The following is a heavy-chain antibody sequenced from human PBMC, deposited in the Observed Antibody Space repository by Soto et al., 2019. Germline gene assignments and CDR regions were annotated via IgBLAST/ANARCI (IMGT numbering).Heavy chain of an antibody. J-gene: IGHJ4*02. Sequence: EVQLLESGGGLVQPGGSLRLSCAASGFTFSSYAMSWVRQAPGKGLEWVSAVSGTGGTIYYADSVKGRFTISRDNSKNTLHLQMNSLRAEDTAVYYCAKVRDPTRVTTMFDYWGQGTLVTVSS. D-gene: IGHD4-17*01. CDR3: AKVRDPTRVTTMFDY. V-gene: IGHV3-23*01. CDR2: VSGTGGTI. CDR1: GFTFSSYA.